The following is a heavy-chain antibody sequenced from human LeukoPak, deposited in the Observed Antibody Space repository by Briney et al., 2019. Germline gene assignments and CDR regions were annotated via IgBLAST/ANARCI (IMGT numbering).Heavy chain of an antibody. Sequence: KSSEYVSLTCTVSGGAISSSRDYWGWLRQPQRKGLEWIGSIYYSGSTYYNPSLKSRVTISVDTSKNQFSLKLSSVTAADTAVYYCARHGSYGGFFDCWSQGTLVMVSS. CDR2: IYYSGST. CDR1: GGAISSSRDY. J-gene: IGHJ4*02. V-gene: IGHV4-39*01. D-gene: IGHD4-17*01. CDR3: ARHGSYGGFFDC.